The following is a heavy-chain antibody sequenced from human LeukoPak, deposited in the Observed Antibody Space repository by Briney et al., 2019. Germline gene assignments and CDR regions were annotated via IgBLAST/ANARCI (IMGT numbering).Heavy chain of an antibody. Sequence: QPGGSLRLSCAASGFTFSSYGMHWVRQAPGKGLEWVAFIRYDGSNKYYADSVKGRFTISRDNSKNTLYLQMNSLRAEDTAVYYCAKDFNIGMAVAGLFDYWGQGTLVTVSS. D-gene: IGHD6-19*01. CDR2: IRYDGSNK. V-gene: IGHV3-30*02. CDR1: GFTFSSYG. J-gene: IGHJ4*02. CDR3: AKDFNIGMAVAGLFDY.